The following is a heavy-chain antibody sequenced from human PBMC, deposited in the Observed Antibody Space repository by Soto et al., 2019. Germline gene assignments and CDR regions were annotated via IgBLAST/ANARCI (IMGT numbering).Heavy chain of an antibody. CDR3: ARQNGRRTSYYYYYYMDV. Sequence: SETLSLTCTVSGGSISTYYWSWIRQPPGKGLEWIGYIYYSGSTNYNPSLKSRVTISVDTSKNQFSLRLSSVTAADTAVYYCARQNGRRTSYYYYYYMDVWGKGTTVTVSS. CDR1: GGSISTYY. J-gene: IGHJ6*03. V-gene: IGHV4-59*08. CDR2: IYYSGST. D-gene: IGHD2-8*01.